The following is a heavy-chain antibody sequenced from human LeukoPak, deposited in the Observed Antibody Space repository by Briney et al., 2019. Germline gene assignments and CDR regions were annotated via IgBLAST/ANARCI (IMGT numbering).Heavy chain of an antibody. V-gene: IGHV1-69*13. CDR2: IIPIFGTA. D-gene: IGHD1-1*01. Sequence: SVKVSCKASGGTFSSYAISWVRQAPGQGLEWMGGIIPIFGTANYAQNFQGRVTITADESTSTAYMELSSLRSEDTAVYYCARVGGKERKGVFDIWGQGAMVTVSS. J-gene: IGHJ3*02. CDR1: GGTFSSYA. CDR3: ARVGGKERKGVFDI.